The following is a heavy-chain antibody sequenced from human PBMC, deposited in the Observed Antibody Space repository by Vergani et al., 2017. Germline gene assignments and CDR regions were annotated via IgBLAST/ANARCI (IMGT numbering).Heavy chain of an antibody. V-gene: IGHV4-59*01. CDR3: ARVSVMVANAFDI. Sequence: QVQLQESGPGLVKPSETLSLTCTVSGGSISSYYWSWIRQPPGKGLEWIGYIYYSGSTNYNPSLKSRVTISVDTSKNQFSLKLSSVTAADTAVYYCARVSVMVANAFDIWGQGTMVTVSS. CDR1: GGSISSYY. J-gene: IGHJ3*02. CDR2: IYYSGST. D-gene: IGHD2-15*01.